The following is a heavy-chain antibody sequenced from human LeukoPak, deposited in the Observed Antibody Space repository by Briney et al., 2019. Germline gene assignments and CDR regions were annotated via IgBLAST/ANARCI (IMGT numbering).Heavy chain of an antibody. CDR1: DFTFSSNW. V-gene: IGHV3-7*01. CDR3: ATGRTCTTCYLPDY. J-gene: IGHJ4*02. D-gene: IGHD2-2*01. Sequence: PGGSLRLSCEASDFTFSSNWMSWVRQAPGKVLEWVANINQDGGEKYYVDSVKGRFTISRDNAKKSLYLQMNSLRAEDTAVYHCATGRTCTTCYLPDYWGQGTLVTVSS. CDR2: INQDGGEK.